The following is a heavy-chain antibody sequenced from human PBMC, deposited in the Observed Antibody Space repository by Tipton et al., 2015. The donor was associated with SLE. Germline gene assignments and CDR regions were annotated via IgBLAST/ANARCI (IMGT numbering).Heavy chain of an antibody. CDR2: INYSGST. D-gene: IGHD2/OR15-2a*01. Sequence: TLSLTCTIYGGSFSGYHWSWIRQAPGKGLQWIGEINYSGSTNYNPSLESRVTISADTSKNQFSLNLSSVTAADTAVYYCARMGNIAYYFDYWGQGTLVTVSS. CDR1: GGSFSGYH. CDR3: ARMGNIAYYFDY. J-gene: IGHJ4*02. V-gene: IGHV4-34*01.